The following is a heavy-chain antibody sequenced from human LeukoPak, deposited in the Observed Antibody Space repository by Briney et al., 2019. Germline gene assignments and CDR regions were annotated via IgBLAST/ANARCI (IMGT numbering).Heavy chain of an antibody. CDR1: EFTFSSYA. Sequence: PGGSLRLSCAGSEFTFSSYALSWVRQTPGKGLDWVSTITHNGDTTYYADSVKGRFTISRDNAKNSLYLQMNSLRAEDTAVYYCARDPSSTSCYDCHLAFHVWFDPWGQGTLVTVSS. D-gene: IGHD2-2*01. CDR2: ITHNGDTT. J-gene: IGHJ5*02. V-gene: IGHV3-23*01. CDR3: ARDPSSTSCYDCHLAFHVWFDP.